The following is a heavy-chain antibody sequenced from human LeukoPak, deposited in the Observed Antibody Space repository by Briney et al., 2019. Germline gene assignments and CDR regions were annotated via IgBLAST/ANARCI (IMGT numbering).Heavy chain of an antibody. CDR2: ISGSGGST. Sequence: PGGSLRLSCAASGFTFTNYAMSWVRQAPGKGLEWVSAISGSGGSTYYADSVKGRFTISRDNSKNTLYLQMNSLRAEDTAVHYCAKDVRYCSSTTCYFSDMDVWGQGTTVTVSS. CDR1: GFTFTNYA. D-gene: IGHD2-2*01. J-gene: IGHJ6*02. CDR3: AKDVRYCSSTTCYFSDMDV. V-gene: IGHV3-23*01.